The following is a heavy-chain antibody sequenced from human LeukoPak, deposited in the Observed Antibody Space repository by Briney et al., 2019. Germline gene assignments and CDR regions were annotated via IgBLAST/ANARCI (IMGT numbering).Heavy chain of an antibody. V-gene: IGHV3-33*06. CDR1: GFTFSSYG. J-gene: IGHJ6*04. CDR2: IWYDGSNK. D-gene: IGHD3-3*01. CDR3: AKVGSLRFLEWFDV. Sequence: GRSLRLSCAASGFTFSSYGMHWVRQAPGKGLEWVAAIWYDGSNKYYADSVKGRFTISRDNSKNTLYLQMNSLRAEDTAVYYCAKVGSLRFLEWFDVWGKGTTVTVSS.